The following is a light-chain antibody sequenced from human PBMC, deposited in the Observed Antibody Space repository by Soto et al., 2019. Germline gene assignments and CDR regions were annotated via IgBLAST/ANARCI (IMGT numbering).Light chain of an antibody. V-gene: IGKV1-5*03. CDR1: QSISSW. J-gene: IGKJ4*01. CDR3: QQYNSFT. CDR2: KAS. Sequence: DIQMTQSPSTLSASVGDRVTITCRASQSISSWLAWYQQKPGKAPKLLIYKASSLGSGVPSRFSGSGSGTEFTLTISSLQPDDFATYYCQQYNSFTFGGGTKVEIK.